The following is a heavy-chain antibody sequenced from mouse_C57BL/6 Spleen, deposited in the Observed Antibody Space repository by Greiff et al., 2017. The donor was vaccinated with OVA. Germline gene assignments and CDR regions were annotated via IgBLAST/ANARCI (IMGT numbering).Heavy chain of an antibody. CDR2: INPNHGGT. J-gene: IGHJ2*01. CDR1: GYTFTDYY. CDR3: ARFYYGDFDD. V-gene: IGHV1-26*01. Sequence: EVQLQQSGPELVKPGASVKLSCKASGYTFTDYYMNWVQQSHGKSLEWIGDINPNHGGTSYNQKFKGKATLTVDKSSSTAYMELRSLTSEDSAVYDCARFYYGDFDDWGQGTTLTVSS. D-gene: IGHD2-13*01.